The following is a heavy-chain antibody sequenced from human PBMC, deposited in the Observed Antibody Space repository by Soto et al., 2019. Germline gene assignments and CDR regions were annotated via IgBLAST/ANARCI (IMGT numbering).Heavy chain of an antibody. CDR2: ISSSSSYT. Sequence: PGGSLRLSCAASGFTFSDYYMSWIRQAPGKGLEWVSYISSSSSYTNYADSVKGRFTISRDNAKNSLYLQMNSLRAEDTAVYYCAREYYDSSGYQVGGAFDIRAQRTMVTGSS. D-gene: IGHD3-22*01. J-gene: IGHJ3*02. V-gene: IGHV3-11*06. CDR3: AREYYDSSGYQVGGAFDI. CDR1: GFTFSDYY.